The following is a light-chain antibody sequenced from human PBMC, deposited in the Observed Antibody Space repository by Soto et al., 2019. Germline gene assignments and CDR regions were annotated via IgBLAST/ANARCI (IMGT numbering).Light chain of an antibody. Sequence: QSVLTQPASVPGSPGQSITISCTGTSSDVGGYNYVSWYQQHPGKAPQLIIYEVTNRPSGVSNRFSGSKSGNTASLTISGLQAEDEAHYYCSSYTSSSTLEVVFGGGTKLTVL. CDR2: EVT. CDR3: SSYTSSSTLEVV. V-gene: IGLV2-14*01. CDR1: SSDVGGYNY. J-gene: IGLJ2*01.